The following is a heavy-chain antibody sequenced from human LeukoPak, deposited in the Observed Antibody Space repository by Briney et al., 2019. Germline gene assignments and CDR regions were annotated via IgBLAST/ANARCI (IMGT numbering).Heavy chain of an antibody. V-gene: IGHV5-51*01. J-gene: IGHJ1*01. CDR2: IYPGDSDT. Sequence: GASLNISCKGSGYSFTSYWIGWVRQIPGKGLGLMGIIYPGDSDTRYSPSFQGQVTISADKSISTAYLQWSSLKASDTAMYYCARLEGFGELSLGYFQHWGQGTLVTVSS. D-gene: IGHD3-10*01. CDR1: GYSFTSYW. CDR3: ARLEGFGELSLGYFQH.